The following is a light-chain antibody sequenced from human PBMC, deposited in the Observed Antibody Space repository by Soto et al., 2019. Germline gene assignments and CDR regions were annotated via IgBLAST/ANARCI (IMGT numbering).Light chain of an antibody. V-gene: IGKV3-15*01. CDR1: QSVGSN. CDR2: GAS. Sequence: EVVLTQSPATLSVSPGAGATLSCRASQSVGSNLAWYQQKPGQTPRVLIYGASTRAIGIPARFSGSGFGTEFTLTIISLQSEDFVVYYCQEYSNWTMFSFGGGKKVEIK. J-gene: IGKJ4*01. CDR3: QEYSNWTMFS.